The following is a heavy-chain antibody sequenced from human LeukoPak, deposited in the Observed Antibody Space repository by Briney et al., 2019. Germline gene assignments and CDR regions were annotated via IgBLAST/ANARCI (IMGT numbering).Heavy chain of an antibody. Sequence: GSLRLSCAASGFTFSSYSMNWVRQPPGKGLEWIGEINHSGSTNYNPSLKSRVTISVDTSKNQFSLKLSSVTAADTAVYYCARGRRRSRVAGTRFDYWGQGTLVTVSS. V-gene: IGHV4-34*01. J-gene: IGHJ4*02. CDR2: INHSGST. CDR1: GFTFSSYS. D-gene: IGHD6-19*01. CDR3: ARGRRRSRVAGTRFDY.